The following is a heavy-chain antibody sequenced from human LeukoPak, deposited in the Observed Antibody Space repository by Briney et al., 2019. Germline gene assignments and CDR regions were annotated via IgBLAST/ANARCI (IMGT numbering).Heavy chain of an antibody. Sequence: SETLSLTCTVSGGSISSGGYYWSWIRQPPGKGLEWIGYIYYSGSTNYNPSLKSRVTIYLDTSKSQFSLKLRSVTAADTAVYYCASIYSSGYYPIGYWGQGTLVTVSS. V-gene: IGHV4-61*08. D-gene: IGHD6-19*01. J-gene: IGHJ4*02. CDR2: IYYSGST. CDR1: GGSISSGGYY. CDR3: ASIYSSGYYPIGY.